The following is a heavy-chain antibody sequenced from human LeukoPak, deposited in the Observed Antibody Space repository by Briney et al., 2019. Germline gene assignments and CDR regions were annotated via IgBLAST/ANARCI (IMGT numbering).Heavy chain of an antibody. Sequence: SETLSLTCDVSGSSVNSDQYWGWMRHSPGAGLEWIGSVHQTGSPYYNPSLGSRVSLSIDSTKNSFSLRLTSVTAADTAVYYCAMLRLGELSLLANAYDIWGQGTVVIVSS. CDR3: AMLRLGELSLLANAYDI. D-gene: IGHD3-16*02. CDR1: GSSVNSDQY. V-gene: IGHV4-38-2*01. CDR2: VHQTGSP. J-gene: IGHJ3*02.